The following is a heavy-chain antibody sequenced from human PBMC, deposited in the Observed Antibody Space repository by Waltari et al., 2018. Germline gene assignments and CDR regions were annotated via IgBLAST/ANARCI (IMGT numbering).Heavy chain of an antibody. CDR1: GFTFSSYS. Sequence: EVQLVESGGGLVKPGGSLRLSCAASGFTFSSYSMNWVRQAPGKGLEWVANIKQDGSEKYYVDSVKGRFTISRDNAKNSLYLQMNSLRAEDTAVYYCARARGAYFDYWGQGTLVTVSS. CDR3: ARARGAYFDY. CDR2: IKQDGSEK. V-gene: IGHV3-7*01. J-gene: IGHJ4*02.